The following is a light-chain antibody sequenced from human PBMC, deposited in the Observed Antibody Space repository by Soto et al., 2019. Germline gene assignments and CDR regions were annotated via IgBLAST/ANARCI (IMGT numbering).Light chain of an antibody. CDR2: DVS. CDR3: SSYSSGSTPCVV. Sequence: QSALTQPASVSGSPGQSITISCTGGSSDVGAYNYVSWYQQHPGKAPKLMIYDVSSRPSGVSIRFSGSMSGNTASLTISGLQAEDEADYYCSSYSSGSTPCVVFGGGTKLTVL. CDR1: SSDVGAYNY. V-gene: IGLV2-14*03. J-gene: IGLJ2*01.